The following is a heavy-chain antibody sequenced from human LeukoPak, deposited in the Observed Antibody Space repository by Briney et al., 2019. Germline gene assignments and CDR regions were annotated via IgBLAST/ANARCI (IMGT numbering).Heavy chain of an antibody. Sequence: QPGGSLRLSCAASGLTFRNYWMSWIRQAPGKGLEWAAHISEDGSNKYYVDSVKGRFTISRDNAKNSLYLQMNSLRDEDTAVYYCVSWSGKYYVTSEIPANSWGQGTLVTVSS. V-gene: IGHV3-7*01. J-gene: IGHJ4*02. CDR1: GLTFRNYW. D-gene: IGHD3-10*02. CDR3: VSWSGKYYVTSEIPANS. CDR2: ISEDGSNK.